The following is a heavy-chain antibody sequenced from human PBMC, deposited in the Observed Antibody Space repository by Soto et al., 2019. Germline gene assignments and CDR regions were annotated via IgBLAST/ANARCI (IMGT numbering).Heavy chain of an antibody. CDR1: GFTFSSAA. CDR3: AKSLNIHYKNGSAP. V-gene: IGHV3-23*01. CDR2: ISDTGTRT. Sequence: PGGSLRLSCVAAGFTFSSAAMNWVRQAPGKGLEWVSIISDTGTRTHYADSVKGRFTISRDNSKNTLYLDMNSLRAEDTAVYYCAKSLNIHYKNGSAPGGQGTLVTVSS. J-gene: IGHJ5*02. D-gene: IGHD4-4*01.